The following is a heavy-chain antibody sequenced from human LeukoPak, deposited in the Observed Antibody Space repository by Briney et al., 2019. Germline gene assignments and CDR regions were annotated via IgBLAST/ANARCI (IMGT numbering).Heavy chain of an antibody. CDR2: INPYSGAT. CDR1: GYTSTGYY. CDR3: ARDGPCSSSSCQNFDY. V-gene: IGHV1-2*02. D-gene: IGHD2-2*01. Sequence: GASVKVSCKASGYTSTGYYIHWVRQAPGQGLEWMGWINPYSGATSYVQKFQGRVTMTSDSSISTAYMELNSLRSDDSSVYYCARDGPCSSSSCQNFDYWGQGTLVIVSS. J-gene: IGHJ4*02.